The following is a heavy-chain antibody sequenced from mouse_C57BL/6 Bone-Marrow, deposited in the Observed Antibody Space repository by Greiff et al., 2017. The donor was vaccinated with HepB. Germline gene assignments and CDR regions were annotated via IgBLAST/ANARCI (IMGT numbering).Heavy chain of an antibody. CDR2: ISYDGSN. Sequence: EVQVVESGPGLVKPSQSLSLTCSVTGYSITSGYYWNWIRQFPGNKLEWMGYISYDGSNNYNPSLKNRISITRDTSKNQFFLKLNSVTTEDTATYYCARALITTVVADWYFDVWGTGTTVTVSS. V-gene: IGHV3-6*01. J-gene: IGHJ1*03. D-gene: IGHD1-1*01. CDR1: GYSITSGYY. CDR3: ARALITTVVADWYFDV.